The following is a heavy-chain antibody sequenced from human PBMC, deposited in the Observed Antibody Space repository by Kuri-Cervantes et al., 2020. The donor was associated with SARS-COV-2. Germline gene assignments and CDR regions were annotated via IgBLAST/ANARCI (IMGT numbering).Heavy chain of an antibody. D-gene: IGHD4-23*01. CDR2: IYYSGST. CDR3: ARDLGGSNYGGGDY. V-gene: IGHV4-61*08. J-gene: IGHJ4*02. Sequence: ESLKISCTVSGGSISSGDYYWSWIRQPPGKGLEWIGYIYYSGSTNYNPSLKSRVTISVDTSKNQFSLKLSSVTAADTAVYYCARDLGGSNYGGGDYWGQGTLVTVSS. CDR1: GGSISSGDYY.